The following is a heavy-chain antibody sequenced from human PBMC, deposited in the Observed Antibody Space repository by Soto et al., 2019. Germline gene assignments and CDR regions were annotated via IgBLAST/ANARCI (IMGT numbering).Heavy chain of an antibody. Sequence: QVQLEESGGGVVQPGRSLRLSCAASGFTVSSYAMHWVRQAPGKGLEWVAVISYDGSNKYYADSVKGRFTISRDNSKNTLYLQMNSLRAEDTAVYYCAKGYSSSWSYFDYWGQGTLVTVSS. V-gene: IGHV3-30-3*01. CDR3: AKGYSSSWSYFDY. CDR2: ISYDGSNK. D-gene: IGHD6-13*01. CDR1: GFTVSSYA. J-gene: IGHJ4*02.